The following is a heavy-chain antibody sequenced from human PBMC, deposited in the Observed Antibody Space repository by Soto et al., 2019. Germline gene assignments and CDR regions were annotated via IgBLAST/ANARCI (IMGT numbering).Heavy chain of an antibody. D-gene: IGHD7-27*01. J-gene: IGHJ4*02. CDR2: ISSSSSYI. V-gene: IGHV3-21*01. CDR3: ARGPELGILGYFDY. CDR1: GFTFSSYS. Sequence: EVQLVESGGGLVKPGGSLRLSCAASGFTFSSYSMNWVRQAPGKGLEWVSSISSSSSYIYYADSVKGRFTISRDNAKNSLYLQMNSLRAEDMAVYYCARGPELGILGYFDYWGQGTLVTVSS.